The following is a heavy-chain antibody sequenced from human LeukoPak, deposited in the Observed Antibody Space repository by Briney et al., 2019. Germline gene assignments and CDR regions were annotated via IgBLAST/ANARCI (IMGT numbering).Heavy chain of an antibody. CDR1: GFTFSSYA. Sequence: PGGSLRLSCAASGFTFSSYAMSWVRQAPGKGLEWVSAISSSGGSTYYADSVKGRFTMSRDNSKNTLFLQMNSLGAEDAAVYFCAKEAPPSDIVVIEHWGQGTLVTVSS. D-gene: IGHD2-15*01. V-gene: IGHV3-23*01. CDR2: ISSSGGST. CDR3: AKEAPPSDIVVIEH. J-gene: IGHJ4*02.